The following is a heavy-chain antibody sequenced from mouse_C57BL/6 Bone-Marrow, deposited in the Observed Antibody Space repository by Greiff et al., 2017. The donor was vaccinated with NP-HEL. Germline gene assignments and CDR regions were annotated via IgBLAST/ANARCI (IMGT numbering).Heavy chain of an antibody. V-gene: IGHV5-2*01. Sequence: EVNVVESGGGLVQPGESLKLSCESNEFEFPSYDMSWVRKTPEKRLELVAAINSDGGSTYYPDTMERRFIISRDNTKKTLYLQMSSLSSEDTALYYCARLGIYYGSSGYYFDYWGQGTTLTVSS. J-gene: IGHJ2*01. CDR3: ARLGIYYGSSGYYFDY. D-gene: IGHD1-1*01. CDR2: INSDGGST. CDR1: EFEFPSYD.